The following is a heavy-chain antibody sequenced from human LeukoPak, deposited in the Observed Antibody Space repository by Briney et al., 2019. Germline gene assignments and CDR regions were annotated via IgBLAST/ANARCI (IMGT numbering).Heavy chain of an antibody. Sequence: ASVKVSCKVSGYTLTELSMHWVRQAPGKGLEWMGGFDPEDGETIYAQKFQDRVTMTEDTSTDTAYMELSSLRSEDTAVYYCAVVVGATTAFDYWGQGTLVTVSS. CDR2: FDPEDGET. J-gene: IGHJ4*02. D-gene: IGHD1-26*01. V-gene: IGHV1-24*01. CDR3: AVVVGATTAFDY. CDR1: GYTLTELS.